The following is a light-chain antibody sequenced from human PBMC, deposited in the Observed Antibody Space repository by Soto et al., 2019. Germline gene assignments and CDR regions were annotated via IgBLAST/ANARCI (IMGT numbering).Light chain of an antibody. CDR2: DAS. J-gene: IGKJ4*01. CDR3: QHYVTWPLT. V-gene: IGKV3-15*01. CDR1: QPVSSN. Sequence: EIVMTQSPATLSVSPGERATLSCRASQPVSSNLAWYQQKPGQAPRLLIYDASTSATGIPARFSGSGSGTEFTLIISSLQSEDFAVYFCQHYVTWPLTFGGGTTVEI.